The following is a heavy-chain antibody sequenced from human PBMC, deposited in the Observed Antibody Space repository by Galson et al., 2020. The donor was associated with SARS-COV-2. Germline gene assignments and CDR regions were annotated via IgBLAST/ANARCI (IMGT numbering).Heavy chain of an antibody. CDR1: GESFSGYY. Sequence: SETLSLTCAVYGESFSGYYWSWIRQPPGKGLEWIGEINHSGSSNYNPSLKSRVTISVDTSKNQFSLRLNSVTAADTAVYYCARVNLITFGGVFVTPYYFDYWGQGTLVTVSS. J-gene: IGHJ4*02. V-gene: IGHV4-34*01. D-gene: IGHD3-16*02. CDR3: ARVNLITFGGVFVTPYYFDY. CDR2: INHSGSS.